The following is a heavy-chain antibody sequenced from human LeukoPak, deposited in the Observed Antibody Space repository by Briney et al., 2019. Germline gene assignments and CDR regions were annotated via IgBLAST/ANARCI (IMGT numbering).Heavy chain of an antibody. D-gene: IGHD3-22*01. V-gene: IGHV4-39*02. Sequence: SETLSLTCTVSGGSISSSSYYWGWIRQPPGKGLEWIGSIYYSGSTYYNPSLKSRVTISVDTSKNQFSLKLSSVTAADTAVYYCARDLAMYYYDSSGCLDYWGQGTLVTVSS. CDR2: IYYSGST. J-gene: IGHJ4*02. CDR3: ARDLAMYYYDSSGCLDY. CDR1: GGSISSSSYY.